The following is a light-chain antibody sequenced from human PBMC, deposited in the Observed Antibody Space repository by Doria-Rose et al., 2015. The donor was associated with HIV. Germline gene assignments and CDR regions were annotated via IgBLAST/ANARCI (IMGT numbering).Light chain of an antibody. CDR2: AAS. Sequence: SASTGDRVTITCRASQDISNYLAWYQQKPGEAPKLLIYAASTLQSGVPSRFSGSGSGTDFTLTISYLQSEDFATYYCQQYYSYPPTFGQGTKVEVK. J-gene: IGKJ1*01. CDR3: QQYYSYPPT. CDR1: QDISNY. V-gene: IGKV1-8*01.